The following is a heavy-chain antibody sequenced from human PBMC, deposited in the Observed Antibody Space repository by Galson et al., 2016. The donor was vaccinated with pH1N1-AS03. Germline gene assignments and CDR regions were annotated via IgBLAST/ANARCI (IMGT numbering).Heavy chain of an antibody. CDR3: ARTAGWLPDF. CDR1: GFSLTTSAVG. CDR2: IYWDDDK. J-gene: IGHJ4*02. V-gene: IGHV2-5*02. Sequence: PALVKPTQTLTLTCTFSGFSLTTSAVGVVWIRLPPGKALEWLALIYWDDDKRYNSSLKSRLTITKDTSKNQVVLTMTNMDPVDTATYYCARTAGWLPDFWGQGTLVTVSS. D-gene: IGHD3-9*01.